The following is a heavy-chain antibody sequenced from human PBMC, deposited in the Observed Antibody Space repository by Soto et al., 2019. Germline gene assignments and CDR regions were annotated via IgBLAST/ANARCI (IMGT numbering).Heavy chain of an antibody. CDR3: AREPVGPDYAMVV. V-gene: IGHV3-33*01. Sequence: QMQLVESGGGVVQPGTSLRLSCAASGFDFSSYGMHWVRQTPGKGLEWVAVLGFDGGGRYYADSVKGRFTISRDNSKKMLYLQMDRLRAEDTALYYCAREPVGPDYAMVVWGQGTTVTVSS. CDR1: GFDFSSYG. D-gene: IGHD1-26*01. CDR2: LGFDGGGR. J-gene: IGHJ6*02.